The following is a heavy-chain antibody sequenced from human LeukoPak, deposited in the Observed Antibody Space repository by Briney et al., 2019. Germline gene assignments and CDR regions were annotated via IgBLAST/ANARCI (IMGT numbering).Heavy chain of an antibody. CDR3: ARDLRNGDRYYFDY. CDR1: GFTVSGSY. J-gene: IGHJ4*02. Sequence: QPGGSLRLSCAASGFTVSGSYMSWVRQAPGKGLEWVSVMYSGGSTFYADSVKGRFTISRDNSKNTVYLQMNSLRAEDTAVYYCARDLRNGDRYYFDYWGQGTLVTVSS. CDR2: MYSGGST. D-gene: IGHD4-17*01. V-gene: IGHV3-53*01.